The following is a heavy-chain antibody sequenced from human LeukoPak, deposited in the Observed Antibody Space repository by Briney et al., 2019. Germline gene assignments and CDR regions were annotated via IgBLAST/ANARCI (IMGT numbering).Heavy chain of an antibody. CDR3: ARVARDAFDI. Sequence: TLSLTCNVSGGSISSGDYYWSWIRQPPGKGLEWIGYIYYTGGTYYNPPLKSRVTISVVTLKIQFSLKLSSVTAADTAVYYCARVARDAFDIWGQGTMVTVSS. CDR2: IYYTGGT. CDR1: GGSISSGDYY. J-gene: IGHJ3*02. D-gene: IGHD5-12*01. V-gene: IGHV4-30-4*01.